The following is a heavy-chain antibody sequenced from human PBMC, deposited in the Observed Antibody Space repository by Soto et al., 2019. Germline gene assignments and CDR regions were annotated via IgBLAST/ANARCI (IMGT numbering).Heavy chain of an antibody. Sequence: QVQLVESGGGVVQPGRSLRLSCAASGFTFSSYAMHWVRQAPGKGLEWVAVISYDGSNKYYAYSVKGRFTISRDNSKNTLYLQMNSLRAEDTAVYYCARDLAYYYDSSGYYYDYFDYWGQGTLVTVSS. D-gene: IGHD3-22*01. J-gene: IGHJ4*02. CDR1: GFTFSSYA. V-gene: IGHV3-30-3*01. CDR2: ISYDGSNK. CDR3: ARDLAYYYDSSGYYYDYFDY.